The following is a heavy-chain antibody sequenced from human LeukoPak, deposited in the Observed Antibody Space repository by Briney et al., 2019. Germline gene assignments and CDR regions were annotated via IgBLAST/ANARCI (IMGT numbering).Heavy chain of an antibody. CDR2: ISYDGSNK. D-gene: IGHD6-6*01. V-gene: IGHV3-30*03. CDR1: GFTFSSYG. J-gene: IGHJ4*02. Sequence: GGSLRLSCAASGFTFSSYGMHWVRQAPGKGLEWVAVISYDGSNKYYADSVQGRFTISRDNSKNTLYLQMNSLRAEDTAVYYCARLYSSSSGLRASDYWGQGTLVTVSS. CDR3: ARLYSSSSGLRASDY.